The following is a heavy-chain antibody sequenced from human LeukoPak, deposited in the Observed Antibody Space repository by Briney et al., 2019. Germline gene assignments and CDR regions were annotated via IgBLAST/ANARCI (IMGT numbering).Heavy chain of an antibody. CDR2: INPNSGGT. CDR1: GYTFTGYY. CDR3: ARDYGSGSYYNLDY. V-gene: IGHV1-2*02. J-gene: IGHJ4*02. Sequence: ASVKVSCKASGYTFTGYYMHWVRQVPGQALEWMGWINPNSGGTNYAQKFQGRVTMTRDTSISTAYMELSRLRSDDTAVYYCARDYGSGSYYNLDYWGQGTLVTVSS. D-gene: IGHD3-10*01.